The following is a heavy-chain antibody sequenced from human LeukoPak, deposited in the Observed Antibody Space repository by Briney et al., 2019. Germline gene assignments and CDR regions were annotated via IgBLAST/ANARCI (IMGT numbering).Heavy chain of an antibody. CDR3: ARARRFLEWFDP. CDR1: GYAFTGYY. J-gene: IGHJ5*02. V-gene: IGHV1-2*02. Sequence: ASVKVSCKASGYAFTGYYMHWVRQAPGQGLEWMGWINPNSGGTNYAQKFQGRVTMTRDTSISTAYMELSRLRSDDTAVYYCARARRFLEWFDPWGQGTLVTVSS. D-gene: IGHD3-3*01. CDR2: INPNSGGT.